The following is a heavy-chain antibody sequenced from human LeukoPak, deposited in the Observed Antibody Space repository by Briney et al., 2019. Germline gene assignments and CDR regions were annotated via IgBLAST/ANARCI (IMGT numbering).Heavy chain of an antibody. CDR2: INPSSGGT. V-gene: IGHV1-2*06. Sequence: ASVKVSCKASGYTFIDYYIHWVRQAPGQGLEWMGRINPSSGGTNYAQKFQGRVTMTRDTSISTAYMELSRLRSDDTAVYYCARGSDYGDYDASGYWGQGTLVTVSS. CDR1: GYTFIDYY. D-gene: IGHD4-17*01. J-gene: IGHJ4*02. CDR3: ARGSDYGDYDASGY.